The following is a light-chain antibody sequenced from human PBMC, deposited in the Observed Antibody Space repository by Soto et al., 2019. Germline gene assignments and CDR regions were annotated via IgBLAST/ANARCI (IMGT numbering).Light chain of an antibody. J-gene: IGLJ3*02. CDR2: DVS. V-gene: IGLV2-11*01. CDR1: SSDVGDYNY. CDR3: SSFAGSYTFWV. Sequence: QSVLTQPRSVSGSPGQSVTISCTGTSSDVGDYNYVSWYQQYPGKAPQLVIYDVSKRPSGVPDRFSRSKSRNTASLTISGLPAEDEADYYCSSFAGSYTFWVFGGGTKLTVL.